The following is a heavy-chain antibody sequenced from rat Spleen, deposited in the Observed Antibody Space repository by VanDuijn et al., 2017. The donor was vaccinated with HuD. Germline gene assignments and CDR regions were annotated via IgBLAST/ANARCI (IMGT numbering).Heavy chain of an antibody. CDR3: AKDGSRYGYTHFDY. CDR1: GFTFSNYD. Sequence: EVQLAESGGGLVQPGRSLKLSCAASGFTFSNYDMAWVRQAPTKGLEWVASISTGGGSTYYRDSVKGRFTISRDNAKSTLYLQMDSLRSEDTATYYCAKDGSRYGYTHFDYWGQGVMVTVSS. J-gene: IGHJ2*01. CDR2: ISTGGGST. D-gene: IGHD1-4*01. V-gene: IGHV5S23*01.